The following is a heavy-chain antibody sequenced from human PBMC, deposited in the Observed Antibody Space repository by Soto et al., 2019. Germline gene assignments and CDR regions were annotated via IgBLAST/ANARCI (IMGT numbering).Heavy chain of an antibody. J-gene: IGHJ4*02. CDR1: GFTFSIYS. Sequence: GSLRLSCAASGFTFSIYSMNWVRQAPGKGLEWVGRIKSKTDGGTTDYAAPVKGRFTISRDDSKNTLYLQMNSLKTEDTAVYYCTTDPVTMIVVVPSSGWGQGTLVTVSS. V-gene: IGHV3-15*07. D-gene: IGHD3-22*01. CDR2: IKSKTDGGTT. CDR3: TTDPVTMIVVVPSSG.